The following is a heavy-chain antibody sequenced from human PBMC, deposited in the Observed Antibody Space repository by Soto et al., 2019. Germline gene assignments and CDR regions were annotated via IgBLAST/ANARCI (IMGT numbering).Heavy chain of an antibody. J-gene: IGHJ5*02. CDR1: GFTFSSYS. CDR3: AKIRDIVLMVYAISGLLDP. D-gene: IGHD2-8*01. CDR2: ISSSSTI. Sequence: GGSLRLSCAASGFTFSSYSMNWVRQAPGKGLEWVSYISSSSTIYYADSVKGRFTISRDNSKNTLYLQMNSLRAEDTAVYYCAKIRDIVLMVYAISGLLDPWGQGTLVTVSS. V-gene: IGHV3-48*01.